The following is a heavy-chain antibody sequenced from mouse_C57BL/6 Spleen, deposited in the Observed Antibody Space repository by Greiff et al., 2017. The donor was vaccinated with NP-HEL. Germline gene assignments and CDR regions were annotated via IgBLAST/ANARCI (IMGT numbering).Heavy chain of an antibody. CDR2: ISSGSSTI. CDR1: GFTFSDYG. V-gene: IGHV5-17*01. D-gene: IGHD4-1*01. Sequence: EVRVVESGGGLVKPGGSLKLSCAASGFTFSDYGMHWVRQAPEKGLEWVAYISSGSSTIYYADTVKGRFTIARDNAKNTLFLQMTSLRSEDTAMYYCARTGTWGFAYSGHGSLVTVSA. CDR3: ARTGTWGFAY. J-gene: IGHJ3*01.